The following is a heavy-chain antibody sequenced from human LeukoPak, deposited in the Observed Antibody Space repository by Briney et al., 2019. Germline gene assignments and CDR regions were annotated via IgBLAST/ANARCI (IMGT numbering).Heavy chain of an antibody. Sequence: GGSLRLSCAASGFTFSSYAMSWVRQAPGKGLEWVSVIYRGGTTFYTDSVRGRFTISRDNSKNILYLQMNSLSTEDTAVYYCARGFYGFEDSGYYFDFWCQGNLVIVSS. J-gene: IGHJ4*02. CDR3: ARGFYGFEDSGYYFDF. D-gene: IGHD3-22*01. V-gene: IGHV3-66*02. CDR1: GFTFSSYA. CDR2: IYRGGTT.